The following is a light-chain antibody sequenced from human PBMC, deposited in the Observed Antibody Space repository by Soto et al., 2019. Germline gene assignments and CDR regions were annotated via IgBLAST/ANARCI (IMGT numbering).Light chain of an antibody. CDR1: SSDVGGYNY. V-gene: IGLV2-14*01. CDR3: SSYTSRSNLVV. Sequence: QSVLTQPASVSGSPGQSITISCTGTSSDVGGYNYVSWYQQHPGKAPKLMIYDVSNRTSGVSKRFAGSKSGNTSSLNISGLQAEAEAVFYCSSYTSRSNLVVFGGGTKLTVL. CDR2: DVS. J-gene: IGLJ2*01.